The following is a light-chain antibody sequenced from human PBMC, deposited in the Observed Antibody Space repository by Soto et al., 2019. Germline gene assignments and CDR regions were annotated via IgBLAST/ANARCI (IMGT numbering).Light chain of an antibody. J-gene: IGLJ1*01. Sequence: QSVLTQPRSVSASPGQSVTISCTGTSSDVGGNNYVSWYQQHPGKAPKLMLYDVNKRPSGVPDRFSGSKSGNTASLTISGFQAEDEADYYCCSFAGSYVFGTGTKLTVL. CDR1: SSDVGGNNY. V-gene: IGLV2-11*01. CDR2: DVN. CDR3: CSFAGSYV.